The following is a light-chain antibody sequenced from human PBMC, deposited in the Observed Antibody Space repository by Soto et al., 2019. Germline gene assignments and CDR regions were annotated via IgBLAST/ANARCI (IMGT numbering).Light chain of an antibody. CDR3: HQYDISPFT. V-gene: IGKV1-5*03. CDR2: NAS. Sequence: DIQMTQSPSTLSTSVGDRVTITCRASQSVSIWLAWYQQKPGKAPKLLIHNASTLENGVPSRFSGSGSGTDFTLTISSLQPDDFATYYCHQYDISPFTFGGGTKVEIK. CDR1: QSVSIW. J-gene: IGKJ4*01.